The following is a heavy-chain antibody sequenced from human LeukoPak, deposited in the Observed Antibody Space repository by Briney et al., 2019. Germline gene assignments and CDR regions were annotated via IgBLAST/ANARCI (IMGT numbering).Heavy chain of an antibody. Sequence: GGSLRLSCAASGFTVSSNYMSWVRQAPGKGLEWVSVIYSGGSTYYADSVKGRFTISRDNSKNTLYLQMNSLRAEDTAVYYCAKGYYYYYMNVWGKGTTVTVSS. J-gene: IGHJ6*03. CDR2: IYSGGST. V-gene: IGHV3-66*01. CDR1: GFTVSSNY. CDR3: AKGYYYYYMNV.